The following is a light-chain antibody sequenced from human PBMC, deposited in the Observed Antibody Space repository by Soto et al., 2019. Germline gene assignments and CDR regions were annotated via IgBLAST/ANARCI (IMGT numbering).Light chain of an antibody. V-gene: IGLV2-8*01. CDR3: SSYTSSSTLGV. Sequence: QSALTQPPSASGSLGQSVTISCTGAGTDVGQYNYVSWYQQHPGKAPKLLIHHVSRRPSGVPARFSGSKSGNTASLTVSGLQTEDEADYYCSSYTSSSTLGVFGTGTKLTVL. J-gene: IGLJ1*01. CDR1: GTDVGQYNY. CDR2: HVS.